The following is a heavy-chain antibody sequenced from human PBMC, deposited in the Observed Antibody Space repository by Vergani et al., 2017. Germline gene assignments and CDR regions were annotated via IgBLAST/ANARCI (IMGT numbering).Heavy chain of an antibody. CDR2: INPSGGST. CDR3: ATGAPYYDFWSGYSSYGMDV. Sequence: QVQLVQSGAEVKKPGASVKVSCKASGYTFTSYYMHWVRQAPGQGLEWMGIINPSGGSTSYAQKFQGRVTITADKSTSTAYMELSSLRSEDTAVYYCATGAPYYDFWSGYSSYGMDVWGQGTTVTVSS. V-gene: IGHV1-46*01. J-gene: IGHJ6*02. D-gene: IGHD3-3*01. CDR1: GYTFTSYY.